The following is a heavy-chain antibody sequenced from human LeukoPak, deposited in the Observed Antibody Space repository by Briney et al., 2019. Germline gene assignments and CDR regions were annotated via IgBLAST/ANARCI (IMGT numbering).Heavy chain of an antibody. D-gene: IGHD4-11*01. CDR1: GGSISSYY. CDR2: IYYSGST. Sequence: SETLSLTCTASGGSISSYYWSWLRQPPGKGLEWIGYIYYSGSTNYNPSLKSRITISVDTTKNQFSLKMSSVTAADTAVYYCARGGRAVKLDYWGQGTLVTVSS. V-gene: IGHV4-59*01. J-gene: IGHJ4*02. CDR3: ARGGRAVKLDY.